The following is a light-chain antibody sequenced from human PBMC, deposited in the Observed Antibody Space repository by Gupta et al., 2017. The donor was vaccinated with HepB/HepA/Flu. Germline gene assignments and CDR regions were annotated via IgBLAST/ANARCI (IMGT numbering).Light chain of an antibody. CDR2: DVS. J-gene: IGLJ2*01. CDR3: SSYTSSSTLV. CDR1: SSDVGGYNY. Sequence: QSALTQPASVSGSPGQSITISCTGTSSDVGGYNYVSWYQHHPGNAPKLMICDVSNRPAGVSSRFSASKSGTTVSLTISVHEAEDDADYYCSSYTSSSTLVFGGGTKVTVL. V-gene: IGLV2-14*03.